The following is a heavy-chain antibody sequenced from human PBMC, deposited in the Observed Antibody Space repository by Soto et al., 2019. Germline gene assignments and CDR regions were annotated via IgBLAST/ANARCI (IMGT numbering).Heavy chain of an antibody. CDR2: INHSGST. D-gene: IGHD4-4*01. J-gene: IGHJ5*02. CDR1: GGSFSGYY. V-gene: IGHV4-34*01. CDR3: APDDYSNYDNWFDP. Sequence: SETLSLTCAVYGGSFSGYYWRWIRQPPGKGLEWIGEINHSGSTNYNPSLKSRVTISVDTSKNQFSLKLSSVTTADTAVYYCAPDDYSNYDNWFDPWGQGTLVTVSS.